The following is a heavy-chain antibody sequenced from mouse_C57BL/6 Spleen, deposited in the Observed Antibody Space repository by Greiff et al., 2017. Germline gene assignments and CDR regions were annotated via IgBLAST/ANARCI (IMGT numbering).Heavy chain of an antibody. J-gene: IGHJ4*01. V-gene: IGHV1-42*01. Sequence: VQLQQSGPELVKPGASVKISCKASGYSFTGYYMNWVKQSPEKSLEWIGEINPSTGGTTYNQKFKAKATLTVDKSSSTAYTQLKSLTSEDSAVYYCARSGYYGSSFAMDYWGQGTSVTVSS. CDR1: GYSFTGYY. CDR2: INPSTGGT. D-gene: IGHD1-1*01. CDR3: ARSGYYGSSFAMDY.